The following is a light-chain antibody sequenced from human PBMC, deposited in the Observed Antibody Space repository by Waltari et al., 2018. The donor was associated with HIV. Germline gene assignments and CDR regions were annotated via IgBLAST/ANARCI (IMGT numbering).Light chain of an antibody. J-gene: IGLJ2*01. V-gene: IGLV3-1*01. Sequence: SYELTQPPSVSVSPGQTASITCSGDKLGDKYACWYQQKPGQSPVLVIYQDSKRPSGIPERLSGSNSGNTATLTIGGTQAMDEADYYCQAWDSSTAWDVVFGGGTKLTVL. CDR1: KLGDKY. CDR2: QDS. CDR3: QAWDSSTAWDVV.